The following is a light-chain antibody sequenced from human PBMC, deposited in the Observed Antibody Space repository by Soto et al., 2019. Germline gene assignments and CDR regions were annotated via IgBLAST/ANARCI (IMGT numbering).Light chain of an antibody. CDR2: GAS. CDR1: QSIFNNY. V-gene: IGKV3-20*01. CDR3: QQYGGSPFT. J-gene: IGKJ2*01. Sequence: EIVLTQSPGTLSLSPRERATLSCRASQSIFNNYLAWYQQKPGQAPRLLVYGASFRATGIPDRFSGSGSGRAFTLTISRLEPEDFAVYYCQQYGGSPFTFGQRTRLEIK.